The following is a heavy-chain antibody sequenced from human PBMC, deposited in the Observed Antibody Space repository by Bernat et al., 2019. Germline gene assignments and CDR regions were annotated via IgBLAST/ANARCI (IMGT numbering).Heavy chain of an antibody. D-gene: IGHD2-21*02. Sequence: EVQLVESGGGLVQPGGSLRLSCAASGFPLSVYWINWVRQAPGKGLEWVASINQDGSEKYYVDSVKGRFAISKDNTRNSADLQMKGLRAEDTAVYFCVRLDWVTPAYWGQGALVTVPS. CDR1: GFPLSVYW. CDR2: INQDGSEK. J-gene: IGHJ4*02. V-gene: IGHV3-7*03. CDR3: VRLDWVTPAY.